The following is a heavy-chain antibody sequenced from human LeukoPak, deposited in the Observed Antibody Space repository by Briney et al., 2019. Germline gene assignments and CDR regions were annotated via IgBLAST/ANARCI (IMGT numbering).Heavy chain of an antibody. Sequence: SETLSLTCTVSGGSISSGSYYWSWIRQPAGKGLEWIGRIYTSGSTNYNPSLKSRVTISVDTSKNQFSLKLSSVTAADTAVYYCARSPVAGTYYYYYYMDVWGKGTTVTISS. CDR1: GGSISSGSYY. CDR2: IYTSGST. CDR3: ARSPVAGTYYYYYYMDV. J-gene: IGHJ6*03. D-gene: IGHD6-19*01. V-gene: IGHV4-61*02.